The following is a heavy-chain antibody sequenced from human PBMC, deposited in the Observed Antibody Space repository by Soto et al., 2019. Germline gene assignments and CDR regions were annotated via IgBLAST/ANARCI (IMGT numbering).Heavy chain of an antibody. V-gene: IGHV4-59*01. J-gene: IGHJ5*02. CDR2: IYYSGST. D-gene: IGHD6-13*01. CDR3: ARDRSAAAGLGANNWFDP. CDR1: GGSISSYY. Sequence: SETLSLPCTVSGGSISSYYWSWIRQPPGKGLEWIGYIYYSGSTNYNPSLKSRVTISVDTSKNQFSLKLSSVTAADTAVYYCARDRSAAAGLGANNWFDPWGQGTLVTVSS.